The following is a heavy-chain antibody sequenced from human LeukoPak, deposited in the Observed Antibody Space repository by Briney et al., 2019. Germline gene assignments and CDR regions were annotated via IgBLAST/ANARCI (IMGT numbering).Heavy chain of an antibody. J-gene: IGHJ4*02. CDR2: IYYSGNT. D-gene: IGHD6-13*01. Sequence: SETLSLTCTVSGDSISGSTYYWGWIRQPPGKGLEWIGSIYYSGNTYYNPSLKSRGTISVDTSKNQFSLKLSSVTDADAAVYYCARVIIASWYGLLDSWGQGTLVTVSS. CDR3: ARVIIASWYGLLDS. CDR1: GDSISGSTYY. V-gene: IGHV4-39*02.